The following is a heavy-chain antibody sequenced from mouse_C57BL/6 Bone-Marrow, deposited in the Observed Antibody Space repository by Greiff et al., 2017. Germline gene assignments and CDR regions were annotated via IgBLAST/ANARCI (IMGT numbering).Heavy chain of an antibody. CDR1: GYTFTSYW. D-gene: IGHD2-4*01. J-gene: IGHJ3*01. CDR2: IHPNSGST. V-gene: IGHV1-64*01. CDR3: ARLGDYEGTWFAY. Sequence: VKLQQPGAELVKPGASVKLSCKASGYTFTSYWMHWVKQRPGQGLEWIGMIHPNSGSTNYNEKFKSKATLTVDKSSSTAYMQLSSLTSEDSAVYYCARLGDYEGTWFAYWGQGTLVTVSA.